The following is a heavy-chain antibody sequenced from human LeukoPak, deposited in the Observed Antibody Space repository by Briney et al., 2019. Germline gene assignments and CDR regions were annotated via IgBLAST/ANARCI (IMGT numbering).Heavy chain of an antibody. Sequence: GRSLRLSCAASGFTFSSYGMHWVRQAPGKGLEWVAVIWYDGSNKYYADSVKGRFTISRDNSKNTLYLQMNSLRAEDTAVYYCAKIPAVAGTPVDYWGQGTLVTVSS. V-gene: IGHV3-33*06. CDR1: GFTFSSYG. D-gene: IGHD6-19*01. CDR3: AKIPAVAGTPVDY. J-gene: IGHJ4*02. CDR2: IWYDGSNK.